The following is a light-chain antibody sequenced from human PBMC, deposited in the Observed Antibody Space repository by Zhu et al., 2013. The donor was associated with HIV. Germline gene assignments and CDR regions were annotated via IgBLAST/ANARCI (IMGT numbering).Light chain of an antibody. CDR3: QVWHRSTDHWV. V-gene: IGLV3-21*04. CDR1: NIGSQS. Sequence: SYELTQPLSVSVALGQTATITCGGTNIGSQSVHWYQRKPGQSPVLVIYQDSNRPSGIPERFSGSNSGSTATLTISRVEAGDEADYYCQVWHRSTDHWVFGGGTKLTVL. J-gene: IGLJ3*02. CDR2: QDS.